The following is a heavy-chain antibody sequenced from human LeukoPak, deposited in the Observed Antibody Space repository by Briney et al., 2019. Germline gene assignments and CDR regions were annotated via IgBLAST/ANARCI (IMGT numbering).Heavy chain of an antibody. CDR1: GFTFSNYW. CDR2: INTDGSST. V-gene: IGHV3-74*01. D-gene: IGHD3-22*01. J-gene: IGHJ4*02. Sequence: GASLRLSCAASGFTFSNYWIHWVRQAPGKGLVWVSRINTDGSSTSYADSVKGRFTISRDNAKNTLYLQMNSLRAEDTAVYYCARSLLYYYDSSGPENWGQGSLVTVSS. CDR3: ARSLLYYYDSSGPEN.